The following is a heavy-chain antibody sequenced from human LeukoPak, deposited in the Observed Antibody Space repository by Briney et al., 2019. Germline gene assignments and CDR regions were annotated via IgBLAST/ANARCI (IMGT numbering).Heavy chain of an antibody. V-gene: IGHV3-64*01. J-gene: IGHJ1*01. Sequence: GGSLRLSCAASGFTFSSYPMHWVRQAPGKGLEYLSGISSDGGSTYYANSVKGRFTISRDNSKNTLYLQMGSLRAEDMAVYYCARDQCSTISCKYFQHWGQGTLVTVSS. CDR1: GFTFSSYP. CDR2: ISSDGGST. CDR3: ARDQCSTISCKYFQH. D-gene: IGHD2-2*01.